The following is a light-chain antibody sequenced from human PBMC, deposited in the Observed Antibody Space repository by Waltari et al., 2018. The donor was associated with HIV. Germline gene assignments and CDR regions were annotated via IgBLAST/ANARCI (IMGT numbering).Light chain of an antibody. CDR3: SSYAGSSMSYA. Sequence: QSALTQPPSASGSPGQSVSISCTGASSDVGAFKYVSWYQQHPGKAPKLLIYDVTKRPSGVPDRFSDSKSGNTASLTVSGLQAEDEAHYYCSSYAGSSMSYAFGTGTKVTVL. V-gene: IGLV2-8*01. J-gene: IGLJ1*01. CDR1: SSDVGAFKY. CDR2: DVT.